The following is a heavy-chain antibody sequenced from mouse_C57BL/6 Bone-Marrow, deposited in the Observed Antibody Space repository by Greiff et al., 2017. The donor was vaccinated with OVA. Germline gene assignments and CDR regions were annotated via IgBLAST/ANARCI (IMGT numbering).Heavy chain of an antibody. V-gene: IGHV5-9-1*02. CDR2: ISSGGDYI. CDR3: TRGPDYEDNFDY. J-gene: IGHJ2*01. CDR1: GFTFSSYA. D-gene: IGHD2-4*01. Sequence: EVKLVESGEGLVKPGGSLKLSCAASGFTFSSYAMSWVRQTPEKRLEWVAYISSGGDYIYYADTVKGRFTISRDNARNTLYLQMSSLKSEDTAMYYCTRGPDYEDNFDYWGQGTTLTVSS.